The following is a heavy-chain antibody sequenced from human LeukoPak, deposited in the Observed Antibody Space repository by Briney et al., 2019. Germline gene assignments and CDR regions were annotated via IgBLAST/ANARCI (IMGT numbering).Heavy chain of an antibody. J-gene: IGHJ4*02. CDR2: FDPEDGET. D-gene: IGHD3-3*01. CDR1: GYTLTELS. V-gene: IGHV1-24*01. Sequence: ASVKVSCKVSGYTLTELSMHWVRQAPGKGLEWMGGFDPEDGETIYAQKFRGRVTMTEDTSTDTAYMELSSLRSEDTAVYYCVRVARFLEHQFDYWGQGTLVTVSS. CDR3: VRVARFLEHQFDY.